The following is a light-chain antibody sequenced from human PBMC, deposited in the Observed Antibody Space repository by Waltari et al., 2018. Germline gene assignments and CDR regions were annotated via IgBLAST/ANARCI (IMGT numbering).Light chain of an antibody. Sequence: DIQMTQSPSTLSASIGDRVTITCRASESLGSELAWYQQRPGKAPNMLYYDASNLQTGVPSRFSGSGSGTEFTLTINNLQPDDFVTYFCQQYHDYSAFGQGTKLEIK. J-gene: IGKJ2*01. CDR2: DAS. CDR3: QQYHDYSA. CDR1: ESLGSE. V-gene: IGKV1-5*01.